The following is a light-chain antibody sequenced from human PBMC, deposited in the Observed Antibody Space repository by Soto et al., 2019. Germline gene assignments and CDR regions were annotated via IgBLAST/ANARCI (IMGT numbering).Light chain of an antibody. J-gene: IGKJ3*01. CDR2: GAS. CDR3: QQYNNWPRT. V-gene: IGKV3-15*01. Sequence: EIVMTQSPATLSVSPGERATLSCRASQSVSSNLAWYQQKPGQAPRLLKYGASTRATGIPARFSGSGSGTEFTLTISSLQSEDFAVYYCQQYNNWPRTFGPGTKVDIK. CDR1: QSVSSN.